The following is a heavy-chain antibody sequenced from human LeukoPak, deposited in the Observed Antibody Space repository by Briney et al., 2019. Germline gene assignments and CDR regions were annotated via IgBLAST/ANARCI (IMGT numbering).Heavy chain of an antibody. V-gene: IGHV4-59*12. CDR3: ARAPSIAVAGNYYFDY. CDR1: GGSISSYY. Sequence: SETLSLTCTVSGGSISSYYWSWIRQPPGKGLEWIGYIYYSGYTNYNPSLKSRVTISVDTSKNQFSLKLSSVTAADTAVYYCARAPSIAVAGNYYFDYWGQGTLVTVSS. CDR2: IYYSGYT. J-gene: IGHJ4*02. D-gene: IGHD6-19*01.